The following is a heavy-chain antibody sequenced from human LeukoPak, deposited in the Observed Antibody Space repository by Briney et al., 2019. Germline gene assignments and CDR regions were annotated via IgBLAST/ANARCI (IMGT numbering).Heavy chain of an antibody. V-gene: IGHV3-66*01. CDR1: GFTVSSNY. CDR2: IYSGGST. J-gene: IGHJ4*02. D-gene: IGHD6-6*01. Sequence: GGSLRLSCAASGFTVSSNYMSWVRQAPGKGLEWVSVIYSGGSTYYADSVKGRFTIPRDNSKNTLYLQMNSLRAEDTAVYYCARDDSSHFDYWGQGTLVTVSS. CDR3: ARDDSSHFDY.